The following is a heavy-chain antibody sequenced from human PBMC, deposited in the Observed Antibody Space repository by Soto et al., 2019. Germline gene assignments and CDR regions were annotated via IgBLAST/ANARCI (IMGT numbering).Heavy chain of an antibody. D-gene: IGHD2-2*01. CDR2: IYYSGST. CDR1: CGSISSGDYY. J-gene: IGHJ4*02. V-gene: IGHV4-30-4*01. CDR3: ARELGYQIFPDY. Sequence: QVQLQESGPGLVKPSQTLSLTCTVSCGSISSGDYYWSWIRQPPGKGLEWIGYIYYSGSTYYIPSLKRRVTISVDTSQNQFSLKLSSVTAADTAVYYCARELGYQIFPDYWGQGTLVTVSS.